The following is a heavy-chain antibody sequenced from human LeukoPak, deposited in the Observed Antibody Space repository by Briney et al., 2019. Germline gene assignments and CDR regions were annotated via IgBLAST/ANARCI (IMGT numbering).Heavy chain of an antibody. CDR3: ARMHYYDSSGYYRAFDI. CDR2: IYYSGST. Sequence: SETLSLTCTVSGGSISSSSYYWGWLRQPPGKGLEWIGYIYYSGSTNYNPSLRSRVTISVDTSKKQFSLKLSSVTAADTAVYYCARMHYYDSSGYYRAFDIWGQGTMVTVSS. CDR1: GGSISSSSYY. J-gene: IGHJ3*02. V-gene: IGHV4-61*05. D-gene: IGHD3-22*01.